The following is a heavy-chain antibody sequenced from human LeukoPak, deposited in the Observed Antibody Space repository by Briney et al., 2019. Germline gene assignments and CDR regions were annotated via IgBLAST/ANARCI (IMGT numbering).Heavy chain of an antibody. J-gene: IGHJ4*02. CDR1: GGSISSYY. Sequence: SETLSLTCTVSGGSISSYYWSWIRQPPGKGLEWIGYIYYSGSTNYNPSLKSRVTISVDMSKNQFSLKLSSVTAADTAVYYCARVALNHCRGGSCYPFFCYWGQGTLVNVSS. CDR2: IYYSGST. D-gene: IGHD2-15*01. CDR3: ARVALNHCRGGSCYPFFCY. V-gene: IGHV4-59*01.